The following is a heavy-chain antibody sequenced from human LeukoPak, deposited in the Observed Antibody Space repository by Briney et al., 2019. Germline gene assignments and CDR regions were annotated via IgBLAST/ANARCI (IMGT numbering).Heavy chain of an antibody. D-gene: IGHD1-26*01. V-gene: IGHV3-64*01. CDR3: ARESIVGATDPPYWGY. CDR2: ISSNGGST. CDR1: GFTFSSYA. J-gene: IGHJ4*02. Sequence: GGSLRLSCAASGFTFSSYAMHWVRQAPGKGLEYVSAISSNGGSTYYANSVKGRFTISRDNSKNTLYLQMGSLRAEDMAVYYCARESIVGATDPPYWGYWGQGTLVTVSS.